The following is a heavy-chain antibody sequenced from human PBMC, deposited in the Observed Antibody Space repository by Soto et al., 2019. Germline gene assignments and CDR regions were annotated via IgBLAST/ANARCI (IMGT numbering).Heavy chain of an antibody. V-gene: IGHV3-48*01. J-gene: IGHJ6*03. CDR2: ISSSSSVI. CDR1: GFILSDCA. D-gene: IGHD7-27*01. Sequence: GGPLSLSCSTSGFILSDCAMNWVRQAPGKGLEWVSYISSSSSVIDYADSVKGRFTVSRDNARNSLYLQMNSLRAEDTAVYYCARDLSWGSNWYYYMDVWGKGTTVTVSS. CDR3: ARDLSWGSNWYYYMDV.